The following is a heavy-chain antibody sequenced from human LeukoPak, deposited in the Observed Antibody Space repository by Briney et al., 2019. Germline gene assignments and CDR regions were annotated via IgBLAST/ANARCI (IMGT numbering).Heavy chain of an antibody. V-gene: IGHV4-39*07. J-gene: IGHJ2*01. D-gene: IGHD1-1*01. CDR2: IYYSGST. CDR1: GGSVSSGSYY. CDR3: ARDGMTTSQWYFDL. Sequence: SETLSLTCTVSGGSVSSGSYYWGWIRQPPGKGLEWIGNIYYSGSTYYNPSLKSRVTISVETSKNQFSLKLSSVTAADTAVYYCARDGMTTSQWYFDLWGRGTLVTVSS.